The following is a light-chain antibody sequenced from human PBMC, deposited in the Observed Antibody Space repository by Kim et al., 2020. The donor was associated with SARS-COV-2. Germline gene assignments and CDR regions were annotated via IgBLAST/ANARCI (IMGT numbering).Light chain of an antibody. CDR3: GTWDSSLSAVV. CDR2: DNN. V-gene: IGLV1-51*01. CDR1: SSNIGNNY. J-gene: IGLJ2*01. Sequence: GQKVNIACSGSSSNIGNNYVSWYQQLPGTAPKLLIYDNNKRPSGIPDRFSGSKSGTPATLGITGLQTGDEADYYCGTWDSSLSAVVFGGGTQLTVL.